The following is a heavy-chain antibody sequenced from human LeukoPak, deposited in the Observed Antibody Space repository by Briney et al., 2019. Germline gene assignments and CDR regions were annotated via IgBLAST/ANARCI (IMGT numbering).Heavy chain of an antibody. V-gene: IGHV4-59*01. J-gene: IGHJ3*01. CDR2: SYSGGNA. D-gene: IGHD1-26*01. CDR1: GASTSAYY. Sequence: SGTLSLTCTVSGASTSAYYWSWIRQPPGKGLEWIGYSYSGGNANYNPSLKSRVTISIDTSENQFSLRLTSVTAADTAVYFCAHSKRGGGYYINAFAVWGQGALVTISS. CDR3: AHSKRGGGYYINAFAV.